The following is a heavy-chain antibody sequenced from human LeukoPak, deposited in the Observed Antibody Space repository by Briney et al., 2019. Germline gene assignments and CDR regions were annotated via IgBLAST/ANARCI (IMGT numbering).Heavy chain of an antibody. D-gene: IGHD2-8*01. CDR2: IWYDGSIK. J-gene: IGHJ4*02. V-gene: IGHV3-33*01. CDR3: ARDRCTNGVCYYDY. Sequence: GRSLRLSCAASGFTFSSYGMHWVRQAPGKGLEWVAVIWYDGSIKYYGDSVKGRFTISRDNPKNTLYLQMNSLRAEDTAVYYCARDRCTNGVCYYDYWGQGTLVTVS. CDR1: GFTFSSYG.